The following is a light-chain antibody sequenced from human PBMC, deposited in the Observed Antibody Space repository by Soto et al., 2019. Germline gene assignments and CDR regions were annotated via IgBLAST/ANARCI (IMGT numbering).Light chain of an antibody. Sequence: DIPMTQSPSTLSASVGDRVTITCRASQSISSWLAWYQQKPGKAPKLLIYKASSLESGVPSRFSGSGSGTEFTLTSSSLQPNDFATYYCQQYGRTFGQGTKVEIK. V-gene: IGKV1-5*03. CDR3: QQYGRT. CDR2: KAS. J-gene: IGKJ1*01. CDR1: QSISSW.